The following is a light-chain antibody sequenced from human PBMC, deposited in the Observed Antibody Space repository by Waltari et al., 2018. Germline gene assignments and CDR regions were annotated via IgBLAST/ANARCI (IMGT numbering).Light chain of an antibody. J-gene: IGKJ1*01. CDR3: QHYYSST. CDR2: AAS. V-gene: IGKV1-5*01. CDR1: QSINTW. Sequence: DIQLTQSPSTLSASVGDRVIITCRASQSINTWLAWYQQRPGHPPRLLIAAASSLHSGVPSRFSGRGSETHFTLTINDLQPDDFATYYCQHYYSSTFGPGT.